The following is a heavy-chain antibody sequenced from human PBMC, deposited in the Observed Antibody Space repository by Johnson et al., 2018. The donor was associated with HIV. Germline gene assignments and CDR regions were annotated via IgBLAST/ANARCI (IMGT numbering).Heavy chain of an antibody. CDR1: GFTFSDYY. V-gene: IGHV3-11*04. J-gene: IGHJ3*02. CDR3: AKALKRIAAADDAFDI. CDR2: ISSSGSTI. Sequence: QLVESGGGLVKPGGSLRLSCAASGFTFSDYYMSWIRQAPGKGLEWVSHISSSGSTIYYADSVKGRFTISRDNAKNSLYLQMNSLRAEDTAVYYCAKALKRIAAADDAFDIWGQGTMVTVSS. D-gene: IGHD6-13*01.